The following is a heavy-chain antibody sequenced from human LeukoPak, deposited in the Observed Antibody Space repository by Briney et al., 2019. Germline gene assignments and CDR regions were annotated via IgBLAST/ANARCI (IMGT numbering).Heavy chain of an antibody. D-gene: IGHD3-10*01. CDR1: GFTFSSYA. J-gene: IGHJ3*02. CDR2: ISYDGSNK. V-gene: IGHV3-30-3*01. Sequence: GGSLRLSCAASGFTFSSYAMHWVRQAPGKGLEWVAVISYDGSNKYYADSVKGRFTISRDNSKNTLYLQMNSLRAEDTAVYYCARDTMVRGEGVEHAFDIWGQGTMVTVSS. CDR3: ARDTMVRGEGVEHAFDI.